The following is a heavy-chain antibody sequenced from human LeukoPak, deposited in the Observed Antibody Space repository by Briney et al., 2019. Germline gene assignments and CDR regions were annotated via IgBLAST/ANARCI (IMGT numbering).Heavy chain of an antibody. V-gene: IGHV3-21*06. CDR2: ITSSGTYI. D-gene: IGHD1-26*01. Sequence: GGSLRLSCAASGFTFNTFHMNWVRQAPGKGLEWVSSITSSGTYITYADSVQGRFTISRDNAKNSLYLQMNSLRADDTALYYCARASGGWDLDYWGHGTLVTVSS. CDR1: GFTFNTFH. J-gene: IGHJ4*01. CDR3: ARASGGWDLDY.